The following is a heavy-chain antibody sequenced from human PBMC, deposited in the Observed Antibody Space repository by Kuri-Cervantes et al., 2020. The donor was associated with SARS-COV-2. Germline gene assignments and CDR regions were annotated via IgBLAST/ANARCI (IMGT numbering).Heavy chain of an antibody. V-gene: IGHV3-23*01. D-gene: IGHD3-22*01. J-gene: IGHJ3*02. Sequence: GESLKISCAASGFTFSSYAMSWVRQAPGKGLEWVSDINGSGGRTYYADSVKGRFTISRDNSKNTLYLQMNSLRAEDTAIYYCARDQSITMIVVVNRDAFDIWGQGTMVTVSS. CDR2: INGSGGRT. CDR3: ARDQSITMIVVVNRDAFDI. CDR1: GFTFSSYA.